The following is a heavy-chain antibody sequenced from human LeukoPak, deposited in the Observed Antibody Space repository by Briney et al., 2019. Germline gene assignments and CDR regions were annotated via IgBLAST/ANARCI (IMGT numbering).Heavy chain of an antibody. CDR3: VRKDRASYYVDY. J-gene: IGHJ4*02. CDR2: IYPGDSDT. Sequence: GESLKISCKGSGYIFTNYWIGWVRQMPGKGLEWMGIIYPGDSDTIYSRAFQGQVTISADKSITTASLQWNSLKASDSAMYYCVRKDRASYYVDYWGQGTLVTVSS. CDR1: GYIFTNYW. V-gene: IGHV5-51*01. D-gene: IGHD2-15*01.